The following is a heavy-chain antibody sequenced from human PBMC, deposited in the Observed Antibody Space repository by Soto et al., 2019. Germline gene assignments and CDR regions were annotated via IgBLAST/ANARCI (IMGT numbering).Heavy chain of an antibody. D-gene: IGHD3-3*01. CDR3: VKVVEGIWSGYYIPSDYYYGMDV. CDR1: GFTFSSYA. J-gene: IGHJ6*02. V-gene: IGHV3-64D*08. Sequence: QPGGSLRLSCSASGFTFSSYAMHWVRQAPGKGLEYVSAISSNGGSTYYADSVKGRFTISRDNSKNTLYLQMSSLRAEDTAVYYCVKVVEGIWSGYYIPSDYYYGMDVWGQGTTVTVSS. CDR2: ISSNGGST.